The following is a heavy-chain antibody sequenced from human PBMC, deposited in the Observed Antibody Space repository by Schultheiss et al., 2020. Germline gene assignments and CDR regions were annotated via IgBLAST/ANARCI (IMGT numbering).Heavy chain of an antibody. D-gene: IGHD6-19*01. V-gene: IGHV4-39*01. CDR3: ARHSSGWSGYWFDP. J-gene: IGHJ5*02. CDR1: GGFISSSSYY. Sequence: SETLSLTCTVSGGFISSSSYYWGWIRQPPGKGLEWIGSIYYSGSIYYNPSLKSRVTISVDTSKSQFSQKLSALSAADTAVYYLARHSSGWSGYWFDPWGQGTLVTVFS. CDR2: IYYSGSI.